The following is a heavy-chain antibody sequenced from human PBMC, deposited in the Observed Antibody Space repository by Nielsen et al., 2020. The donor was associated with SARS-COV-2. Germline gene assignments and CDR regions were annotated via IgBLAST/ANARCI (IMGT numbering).Heavy chain of an antibody. CDR2: TSSDGSTT. Sequence: GESLKISCAASGFTFRSYWMHWVRQAPGKGLVWVSRTSSDGSTTNYADSVKGRFTISRDNAKNTLYLQMNSLRAEDTAVYYCARLYWGYWYFDLWGRGTPVTVPS. D-gene: IGHD2-8*02. V-gene: IGHV3-74*01. CDR1: GFTFRSYW. CDR3: ARLYWGYWYFDL. J-gene: IGHJ2*01.